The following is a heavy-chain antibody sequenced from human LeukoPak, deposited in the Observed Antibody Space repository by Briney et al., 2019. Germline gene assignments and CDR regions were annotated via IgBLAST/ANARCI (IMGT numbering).Heavy chain of an antibody. V-gene: IGHV4-59*01. CDR1: GGSISNYY. J-gene: IGHJ5*01. D-gene: IGHD3-10*01. CDR3: ARGRSGGDWFDS. Sequence: PSETLSLTCTVSGGSISNYYWNWIRQPPGKGLEWVGYIYYGGSTNYNPSLKSRVTISVDTSKNQFSLKLSSVTAADTAVYYCARGRSGGDWFDSWGQGTLVTVSS. CDR2: IYYGGST.